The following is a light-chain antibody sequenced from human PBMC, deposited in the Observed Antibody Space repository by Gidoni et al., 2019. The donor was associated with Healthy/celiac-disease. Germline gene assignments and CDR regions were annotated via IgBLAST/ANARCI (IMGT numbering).Light chain of an antibody. J-gene: IGLJ1*01. CDR1: SSDVGSYNL. Sequence: QSALTQPASASGSPGQSITISCTGTSSDVGSYNLVSWYQQHPGKAPKLMIYEVSKRPSGVSNRFSGSKSGNTASLTISGLQAEDEADYYCCSYAGSSTFYVFGTGTKVTVL. V-gene: IGLV2-23*02. CDR2: EVS. CDR3: CSYAGSSTFYV.